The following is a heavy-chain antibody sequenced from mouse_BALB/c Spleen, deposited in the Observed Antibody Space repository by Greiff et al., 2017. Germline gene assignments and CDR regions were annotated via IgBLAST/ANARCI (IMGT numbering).Heavy chain of an antibody. D-gene: IGHD2-4*01. CDR1: GFTFSSYA. CDR3: ARGDYDYDVFDY. Sequence: EVHLVESGGGLVKPGGSLKLSCAASGFTFSSYAMSWVRQTPEKRLEWVASISSGGSTYYPDSVKGRFTISRDNARNILYLQMSSLRSEDTAMYYCARGDYDYDVFDYWGQGTTLTVSS. V-gene: IGHV5-6-5*01. CDR2: ISSGGST. J-gene: IGHJ2*01.